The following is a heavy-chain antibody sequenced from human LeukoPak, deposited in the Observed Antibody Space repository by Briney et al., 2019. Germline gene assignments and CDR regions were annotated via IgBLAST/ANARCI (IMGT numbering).Heavy chain of an antibody. CDR1: GGSISGYY. V-gene: IGHV4-4*07. Sequence: SETLSLTCTVSGGSISGYYWSWIPQPAGKGLEWIGRIDTSGSTNYNPSLKSRVTMSVDTSNNQFSLKLTSVTAADTAVYYCARVDSSPGDVWGKGTTVTVSS. J-gene: IGHJ6*04. CDR3: ARVDSSPGDV. D-gene: IGHD6-19*01. CDR2: IDTSGST.